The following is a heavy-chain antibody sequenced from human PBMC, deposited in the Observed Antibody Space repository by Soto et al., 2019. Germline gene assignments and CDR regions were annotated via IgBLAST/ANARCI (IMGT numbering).Heavy chain of an antibody. CDR1: GGSFSGYY. CDR3: ARGGYGDYHDFDY. D-gene: IGHD4-17*01. V-gene: IGHV4-34*01. Sequence: SETLYLTCAVYGGSFSGYYCSWIRQPPGKGLEWIGEINHSGSTNYNPSLKSRVTISVDTSKNQFSLKLSSVTAADTAVYYCARGGYGDYHDFDYWGQGTLVTVTS. CDR2: INHSGST. J-gene: IGHJ4*02.